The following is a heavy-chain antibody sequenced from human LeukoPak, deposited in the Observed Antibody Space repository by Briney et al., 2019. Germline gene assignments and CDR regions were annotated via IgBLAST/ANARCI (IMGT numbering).Heavy chain of an antibody. CDR3: ARVDYYYGSGSYYSYYYYGMDV. J-gene: IGHJ6*02. CDR1: GFTFSTYW. Sequence: GGSLRLSCAASGFTFSTYWMSWVRRAPGKGLEWVANIKQDGSEKYYVDSVKGRFTISRDNAKSSLYLQMNSLRAEDTAVYYCARVDYYYGSGSYYSYYYYGMDVWGQGTTVTVSS. CDR2: IKQDGSEK. D-gene: IGHD3-10*01. V-gene: IGHV3-7*01.